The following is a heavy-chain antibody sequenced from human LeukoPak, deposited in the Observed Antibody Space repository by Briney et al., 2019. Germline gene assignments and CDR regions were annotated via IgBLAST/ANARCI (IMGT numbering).Heavy chain of an antibody. V-gene: IGHV4-39*01. J-gene: IGHJ4*02. CDR3: ARLSPIWWFY. CDR1: GGSISSSSHY. CDR2: IYYDGRN. D-gene: IGHD2-21*01. Sequence: SETLSLTCTVSGGSISSSSHYRGWIRQPPGKGLEWIGSIYYDGRNYYNPSLKSRATISADTSKTQFSLKLSSVTAADTAVYYCARLSPIWWFYWGQGTLVTVSS.